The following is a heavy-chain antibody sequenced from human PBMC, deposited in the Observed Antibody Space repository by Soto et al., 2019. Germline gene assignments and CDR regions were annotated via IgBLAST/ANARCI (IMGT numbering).Heavy chain of an antibody. CDR3: ARVVPAPTVPRYYYYGMDV. CDR2: IYYSGST. Sequence: SETLSLTCTVSGGSISSGDYYWSWIRQPPGKGLEWIGYIYYSGSTYYNPSLKSRVTISVDTSKNQFSLKLSSVTAADTAVYYCARVVPAPTVPRYYYYGMDVWGQGTTVTVSS. J-gene: IGHJ6*02. D-gene: IGHD2-2*01. CDR1: GGSISSGDYY. V-gene: IGHV4-30-4*01.